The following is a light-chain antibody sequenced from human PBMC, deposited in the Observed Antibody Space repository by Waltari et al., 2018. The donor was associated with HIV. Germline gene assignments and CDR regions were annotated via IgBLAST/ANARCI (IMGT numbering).Light chain of an antibody. Sequence: DIQMTQSPPSLSASIGDSVTITCRAGQNIGSYLNWFQQRSGKAPKLLIYAASTLVSGVPSRFSGSGSATEFTLTINSLQPEDFATYYCQQSYTTPRTFGQGTKLETK. CDR1: QNIGSY. J-gene: IGKJ2*01. CDR2: AAS. V-gene: IGKV1-39*01. CDR3: QQSYTTPRT.